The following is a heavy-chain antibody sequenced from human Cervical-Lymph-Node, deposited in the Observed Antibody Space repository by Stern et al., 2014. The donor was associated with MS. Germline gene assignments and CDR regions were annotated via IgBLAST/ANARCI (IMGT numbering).Heavy chain of an antibody. Sequence: QLQLQESGPGLVKPSETLSLTCNVSGGSITSHYWSWLRQSPGQGPEWIGFILYSGGTNYNPSLKGRVTLSVDMSKNQFSLKLTSVIAADTAVYFCARGGPWIQEWSSFHYWGPGTLVTVSS. CDR2: ILYSGGT. V-gene: IGHV4-59*11. J-gene: IGHJ4*02. CDR3: ARGGPWIQEWSSFHY. D-gene: IGHD5-18*01. CDR1: GGSITSHY.